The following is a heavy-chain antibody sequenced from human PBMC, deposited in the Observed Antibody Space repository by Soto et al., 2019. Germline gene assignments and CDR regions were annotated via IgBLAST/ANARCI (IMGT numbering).Heavy chain of an antibody. CDR3: VRDRFGYGDSGD. Sequence: QVLLVQSGAEVKKPGASVKVSCKASGYTFTNYYMHWVRQAPGQGLEWMGVINPSDGSTYYAQKFQGRVTMTGDTSTSTLYMDLSSLSSEDTAVYYCVRDRFGYGDSGDWGQGTLVTVSS. D-gene: IGHD4-17*01. CDR2: INPSDGST. J-gene: IGHJ4*02. V-gene: IGHV1-46*01. CDR1: GYTFTNYY.